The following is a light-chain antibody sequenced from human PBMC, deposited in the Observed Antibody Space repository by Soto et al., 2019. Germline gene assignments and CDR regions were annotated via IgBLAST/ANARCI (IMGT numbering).Light chain of an antibody. CDR1: QSVAKSY. J-gene: IGKJ2*01. V-gene: IGKV3-20*01. CDR3: HHYGSSPPYT. Sequence: ETVLTQSPGTVSLSPGESATLSCRASQSVAKSYLAWFQHKPGQAPRLLIHDASSRATGIPDRFSGSGSGTDFTLTVSRLEPEDFAVYYCHHYGSSPPYTFGQGTKLDIK. CDR2: DAS.